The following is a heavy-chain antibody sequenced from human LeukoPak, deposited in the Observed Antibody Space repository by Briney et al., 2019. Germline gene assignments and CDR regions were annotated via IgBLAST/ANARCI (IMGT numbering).Heavy chain of an antibody. CDR3: AKSYYYDSSGQYYFDH. CDR2: ISGSSGST. D-gene: IGHD3-22*01. J-gene: IGHJ4*02. V-gene: IGHV3-23*01. Sequence: GSLRLSCAVSGFTFSSSAMSWVRQAPGKGLEWVSGISGSSGSTNYADSVKGRFTISRDKPKNTLHLQMNSLRAEDTAVYYCAKSYYYDSSGQYYFDHWGQGTLVTVSS. CDR1: GFTFSSSA.